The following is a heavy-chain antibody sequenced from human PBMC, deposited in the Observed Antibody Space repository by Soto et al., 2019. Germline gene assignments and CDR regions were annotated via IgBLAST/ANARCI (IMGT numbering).Heavy chain of an antibody. V-gene: IGHV3-48*01. CDR2: IGIGSSTK. Sequence: EVDLVESGGGLVQSGGSLRLSCAASGFTFRNYGMNWVRQAPGKGLEWVSYIGIGSSTKYYADSVKGRFTISRDNAKKSLYRQMNSLSAEDTAVYDCARDQLYYNDISGRRLNAFDVWGQGTMVTVSS. J-gene: IGHJ3*01. D-gene: IGHD3-22*01. CDR3: ARDQLYYNDISGRRLNAFDV. CDR1: GFTFRNYG.